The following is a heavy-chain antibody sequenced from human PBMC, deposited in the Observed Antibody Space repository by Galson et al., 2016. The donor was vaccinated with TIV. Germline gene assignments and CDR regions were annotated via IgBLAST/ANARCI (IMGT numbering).Heavy chain of an antibody. CDR3: ARGGRIMLRVGEMPPYGMDV. CDR2: TNYRGST. J-gene: IGHJ6*02. Sequence: ETLSLSCNVSGGSFSEFYWHWIRQSPGKRLEWIGDTNYRGSTDYNPSLEGRVTISVATSKNQFSLKLTSLSAADTSVYYCARGGRIMLRVGEMPPYGMDVWGQGTMVTVSS. V-gene: IGHV4-34*01. D-gene: IGHD3-10*01. CDR1: GGSFSEFY.